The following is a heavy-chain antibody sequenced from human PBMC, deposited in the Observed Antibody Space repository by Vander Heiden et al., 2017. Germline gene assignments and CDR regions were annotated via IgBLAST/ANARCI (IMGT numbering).Heavy chain of an antibody. Sequence: EVQLLESGGGLVQPGGSLRPPCAASGVTVSSYAVSWGRQAPGKGLEWDSAISGSGCSTYYADSVKGRFTISRDNSKNTLYLQMNSLRAEDTAVYYCAKVVRDYYFDYWGQGTLVTVSS. J-gene: IGHJ4*02. V-gene: IGHV3-23*01. CDR1: GVTVSSYA. CDR3: AKVVRDYYFDY. D-gene: IGHD3-10*01. CDR2: ISGSGCST.